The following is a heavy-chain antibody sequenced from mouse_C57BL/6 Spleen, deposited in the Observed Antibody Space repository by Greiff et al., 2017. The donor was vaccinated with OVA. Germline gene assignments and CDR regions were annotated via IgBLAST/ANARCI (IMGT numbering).Heavy chain of an antibody. CDR3: ARGGYYYGSSWYFDV. D-gene: IGHD1-1*01. CDR2: ISYSGST. J-gene: IGHJ1*03. Sequence: EVQLQQSGPGMVKPSQSLSLTCTVTGYSITSGYDWHWIRHFPGNKLEWMGYISYSGSTNYNPSLKSRISITHDTSKNHFFLKLNSVTTEDTATYYCARGGYYYGSSWYFDVWGTGTTVTVSS. CDR1: GYSITSGYD. V-gene: IGHV3-1*01.